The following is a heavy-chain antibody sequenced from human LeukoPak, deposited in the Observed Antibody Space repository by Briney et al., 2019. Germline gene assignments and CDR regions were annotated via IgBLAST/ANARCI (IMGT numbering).Heavy chain of an antibody. CDR3: ARGDGVIMNY. D-gene: IGHD3-10*01. CDR1: GFIFSSYW. CDR2: IKTDGSST. V-gene: IGHV3-74*01. Sequence: GGSLSLSCASSGFIFSSYWMSWVRQAPGKGVVWVSRIKTDGSSTSYADSVKGRFTISNDNAENTLYLQMNSLRAEDTAVYYCARGDGVIMNYWGQGTLATDSS. J-gene: IGHJ4*02.